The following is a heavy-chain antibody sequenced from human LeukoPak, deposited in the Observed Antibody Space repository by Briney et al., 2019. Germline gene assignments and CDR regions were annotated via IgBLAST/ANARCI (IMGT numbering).Heavy chain of an antibody. D-gene: IGHD6-13*01. J-gene: IGHJ4*02. CDR3: ARGGGPGYSSSWYFDY. Sequence: PSETLSLTCTVSGGSISSSSYYWGWIRQPPGKGLEWIGSIYYSGSTYYNPSLKSRVTISVDTSKNQFSLKLSSVTAADTGVYYCARGGGPGYSSSWYFDYWGQGTLVTVSS. CDR1: GGSISSSSYY. V-gene: IGHV4-39*07. CDR2: IYYSGST.